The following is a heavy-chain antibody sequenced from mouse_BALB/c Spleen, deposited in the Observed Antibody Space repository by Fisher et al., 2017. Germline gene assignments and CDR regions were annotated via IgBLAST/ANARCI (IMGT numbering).Heavy chain of an antibody. V-gene: IGHV1-26*01. Sequence: KFKGKATLTVDNSSSTAYMELRSLTSEDSAVYYCARGVGLYFDVWGAGTTVTVSS. D-gene: IGHD4-1*01. J-gene: IGHJ1*01. CDR3: ARGVGLYFDV.